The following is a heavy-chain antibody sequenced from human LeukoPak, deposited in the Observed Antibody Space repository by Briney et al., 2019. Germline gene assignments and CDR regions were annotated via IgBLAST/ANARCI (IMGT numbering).Heavy chain of an antibody. V-gene: IGHV1-46*01. CDR1: GYTFTSYY. D-gene: IGHD3-22*01. CDR2: INPSGGST. Sequence: ASVKVSCKASGYTFTSYYMHWVRQAPGQGLEWMGIINPSGGSTSYAQRFQGRVTMTRDTSTSTVYMELSSLRSEDTAVYYCAFDSSGPYYFDYWGQGTLVTVSS. CDR3: AFDSSGPYYFDY. J-gene: IGHJ4*02.